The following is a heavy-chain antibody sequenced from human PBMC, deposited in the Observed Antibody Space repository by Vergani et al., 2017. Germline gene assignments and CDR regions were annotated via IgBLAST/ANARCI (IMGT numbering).Heavy chain of an antibody. Sequence: QVQLVESGGGVVQPGRSLRLSCAASGFTFSSYGMHWVRQAPGKGLEWVAVISYDGSNKYYADSVKGRFTISRDNSKNTLYLQMNSLRAEDTAVYYCARLYGGNSQGDYFDYWGQGTLVTVSS. CDR1: GFTFSSYG. CDR3: ARLYGGNSQGDYFDY. V-gene: IGHV3-30*19. D-gene: IGHD4-23*01. CDR2: ISYDGSNK. J-gene: IGHJ4*02.